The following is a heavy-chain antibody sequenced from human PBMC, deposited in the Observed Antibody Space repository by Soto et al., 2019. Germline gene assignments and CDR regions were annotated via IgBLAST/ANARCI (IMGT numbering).Heavy chain of an antibody. V-gene: IGHV3-23*01. J-gene: IGHJ4*02. Sequence: GGSLRLSCAASVFSFSGYPMTWVRRAPGQGLEWVSTVDSGGFTYYSDSVKGRFTVSRDNSKNTLYLQMNSLRAEDTATYYCAKYSAPGSRYFDFWGQGTLVTVSS. CDR1: VFSFSGYP. D-gene: IGHD6-13*01. CDR2: VDSGGFT. CDR3: AKYSAPGSRYFDF.